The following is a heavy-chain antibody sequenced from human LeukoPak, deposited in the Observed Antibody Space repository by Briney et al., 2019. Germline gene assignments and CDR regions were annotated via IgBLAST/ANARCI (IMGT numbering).Heavy chain of an antibody. CDR1: GFTFSDYG. J-gene: IGHJ4*02. CDR3: ARSSISSSYTY. Sequence: PGGFLRLSCEASGFTFSDYGMNWVRQSPGKGLEWISYIDDTSGAIYYADSVKGRFAISRDNAKNSLYLQMNSLRAEDTAVYYCARSSISSSYTYWGQGTLVTVSS. CDR2: IDDTSGAI. D-gene: IGHD2-2*02. V-gene: IGHV3-48*04.